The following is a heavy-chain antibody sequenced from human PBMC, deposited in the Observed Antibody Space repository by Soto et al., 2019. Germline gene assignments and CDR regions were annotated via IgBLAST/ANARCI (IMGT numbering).Heavy chain of an antibody. J-gene: IGHJ6*02. V-gene: IGHV1-69*01. CDR3: GRGGEYSYGFDRRYYGMDV. Sequence: QVQLVQSGAEVKKPGSSVKVSCKASGGTFSSYAISWVRQAPGQGLEWMGGVIPIFGTANYAQKFQGRVTITAAGSTGTAYRELSSLRAEDTAVYYCGRGGEYSYGFDRRYYGMDVWGQGATVTVS. CDR1: GGTFSSYA. D-gene: IGHD5-18*01. CDR2: VIPIFGTA.